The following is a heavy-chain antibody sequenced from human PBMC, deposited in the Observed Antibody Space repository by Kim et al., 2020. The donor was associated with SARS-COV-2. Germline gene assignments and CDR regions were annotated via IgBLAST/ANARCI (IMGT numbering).Heavy chain of an antibody. D-gene: IGHD3-22*01. CDR3: ARGYYYDSSGYYVGWFDP. Sequence: KGRVTISVDTSKNQFSLKLSSVTAADTAVYYCARGYYYDSSGYYVGWFDPWGQGTLVTVSS. V-gene: IGHV4-34*01. J-gene: IGHJ5*02.